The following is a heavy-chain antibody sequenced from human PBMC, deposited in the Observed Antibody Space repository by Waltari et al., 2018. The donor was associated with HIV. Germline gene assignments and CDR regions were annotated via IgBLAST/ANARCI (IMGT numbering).Heavy chain of an antibody. D-gene: IGHD4-17*01. V-gene: IGHV4-59*08. CDR3: ARRPPVTTNQGGYYYYYYGMDV. J-gene: IGHJ6*02. CDR1: GGSISSYY. CDR2: IYYSGST. Sequence: QVQLQESGPGLVKPSETLSLTCTVSGGSISSYYWSWIRQPPGKGLEWIGYIYYSGSTNYNPSLKSRVTISVDTSKNQFSLKLSSVTAADTAVYYCARRPPVTTNQGGYYYYYYGMDVWGQGTTVTVSS.